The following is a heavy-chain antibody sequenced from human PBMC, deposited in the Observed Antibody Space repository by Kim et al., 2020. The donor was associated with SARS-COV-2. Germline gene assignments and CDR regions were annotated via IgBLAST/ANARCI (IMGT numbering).Heavy chain of an antibody. J-gene: IGHJ3*02. V-gene: IGHV5-51*01. CDR2: T. CDR3: AAGPLGAFDI. Sequence: TRYSPSFQGQVTISADKSISTAYLQWSSLKASDTAMYYCAAGPLGAFDIWGQGTMVTVSS.